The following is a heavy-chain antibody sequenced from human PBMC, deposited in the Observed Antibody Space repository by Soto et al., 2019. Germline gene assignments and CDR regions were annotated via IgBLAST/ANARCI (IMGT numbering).Heavy chain of an antibody. Sequence: GGSLRLSCAASGFTFSDYYMSWIRQAPGKGLEWVSYISSSGSTIYYADSVKGRFTISRDNAKNSLYLQMNSLRAEDTAVYYCARAVYDFWSGYYTLGDFDYWGQGTLVTVSS. J-gene: IGHJ4*02. CDR2: ISSSGSTI. CDR3: ARAVYDFWSGYYTLGDFDY. D-gene: IGHD3-3*01. CDR1: GFTFSDYY. V-gene: IGHV3-11*01.